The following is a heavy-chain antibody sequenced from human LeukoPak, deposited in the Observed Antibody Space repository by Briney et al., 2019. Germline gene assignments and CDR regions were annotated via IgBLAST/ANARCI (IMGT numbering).Heavy chain of an antibody. CDR3: ARSTHYDFWSGYHPQFDY. Sequence: ASVKVSCKVSGYTLTELSMHWVRQAPGKGLEWMGWISAYNGNTNYAQKLQGRVTMTTDTSTSTAYMELRSLRSDDTAVYYCARSTHYDFWSGYHPQFDYWGQGTLVTVSS. V-gene: IGHV1-18*01. CDR1: GYTLTELS. D-gene: IGHD3-3*01. CDR2: ISAYNGNT. J-gene: IGHJ4*02.